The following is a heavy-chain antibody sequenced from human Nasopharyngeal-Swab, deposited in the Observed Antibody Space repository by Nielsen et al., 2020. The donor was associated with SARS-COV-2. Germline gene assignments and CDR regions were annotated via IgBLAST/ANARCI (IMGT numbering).Heavy chain of an antibody. J-gene: IGHJ4*02. V-gene: IGHV3-23*01. CDR3: AKWNTSSCYPVFDS. D-gene: IGHD2-2*01. CDR2: ICGNSDTT. CDR1: GFTFSSYA. Sequence: GESLKISCAASGFTFSSYAMRWVRQAPGTGLEWVSTICGNSDTTYYADSVKGRFSISRDNSKNTLYLQMNSLRAEDTAVYYCAKWNTSSCYPVFDSWGQGTLVTVSS.